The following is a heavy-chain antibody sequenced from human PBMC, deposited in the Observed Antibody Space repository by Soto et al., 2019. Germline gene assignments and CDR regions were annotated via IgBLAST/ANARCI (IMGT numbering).Heavy chain of an antibody. CDR2: IYYSGST. V-gene: IGHV4-31*03. D-gene: IGHD1-26*01. CDR3: ARDKEGSGSYFLPDAFDI. CDR1: GGSISSGGYY. J-gene: IGHJ3*02. Sequence: SETLSLTCTVSGGSISSGGYYWSWIRQHPGKGLEWIGYIYYSGSTYYNPSLKSRVTISVDTSKNQFSLKLSSVTAADTAVYYCARDKEGSGSYFLPDAFDIWGQGTMVTVSS.